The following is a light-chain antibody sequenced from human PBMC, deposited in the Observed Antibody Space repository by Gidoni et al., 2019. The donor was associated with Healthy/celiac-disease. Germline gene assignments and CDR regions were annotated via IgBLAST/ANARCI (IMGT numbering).Light chain of an antibody. CDR3: QQSSSTLMYT. J-gene: IGKJ2*01. Sequence: DIQMTPSPSSLSASVGDRVTITCRASQSISSYLNWYQQKPGKAPKLLIYAASSLQSGVPSRFSGSGSGTDFTLTISSLQPEDFATYYCQQSSSTLMYTFGQGTKLEIK. CDR2: AAS. CDR1: QSISSY. V-gene: IGKV1-39*01.